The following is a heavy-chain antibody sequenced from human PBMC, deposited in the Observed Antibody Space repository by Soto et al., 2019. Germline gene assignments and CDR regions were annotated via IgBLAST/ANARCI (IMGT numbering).Heavy chain of an antibody. CDR1: GGSINSYF. CDR3: ARGREDIVATIGFDP. J-gene: IGHJ5*02. V-gene: IGHV4-59*01. CDR2: IQHSGST. D-gene: IGHD5-12*01. Sequence: PSETLSLTCTVSGGSINSYFWSWIRQPPGKGLEWIGFIQHSGSTNQNPSLKRRVTISIDTSKNQFSLKLSSVTAADTAVYYCARGREDIVATIGFDPWGQGTLVTVSS.